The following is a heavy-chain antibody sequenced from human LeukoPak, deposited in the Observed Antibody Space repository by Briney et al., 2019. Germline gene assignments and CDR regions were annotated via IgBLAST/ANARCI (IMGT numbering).Heavy chain of an antibody. J-gene: IGHJ4*02. D-gene: IGHD3-22*01. CDR2: INPSGGST. CDR3: ARDRGYYDSSGYYPDYFDY. V-gene: IGHV1-46*01. CDR1: GYTFTSYY. Sequence: ASVKVSCKASGYTFTSYYMHWVRQAPGQGLEWMGIINPSGGSTSYAQKFQGRVTMTRDTSTSTVYMELSSLRSEDTAVYYCARDRGYYDSSGYYPDYFDYWGQGTLVTVSS.